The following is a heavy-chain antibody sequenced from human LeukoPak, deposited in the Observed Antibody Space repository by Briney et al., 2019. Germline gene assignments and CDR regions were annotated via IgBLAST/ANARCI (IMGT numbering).Heavy chain of an antibody. CDR3: ARGSMVQHLDV. CDR2: INTYTGNP. J-gene: IGHJ6*04. D-gene: IGHD3-10*01. CDR1: GYTFTNHS. V-gene: IGHV7-4-1*02. Sequence: ASVKVSCKASGYTFTNHSINWVRQAPGQGLEYMGWINTYTGNPTYAQAFTGRIVFSLDTSVSTAYLQIRSLKAEDTAVYFCARGSMVQHLDVWGKGTTVIVSS.